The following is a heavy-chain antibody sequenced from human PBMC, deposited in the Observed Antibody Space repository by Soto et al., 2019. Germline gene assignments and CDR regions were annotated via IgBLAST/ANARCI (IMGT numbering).Heavy chain of an antibody. CDR2: IYYSRST. CDR3: ARVISYPYWYFDL. V-gene: IGHV4-59*01. J-gene: IGHJ2*01. CDR1: GGSISSYY. Sequence: QVQLQESGPGLVKPSETLSLTCTVSGGSISSYYWSWIRQPPGKGLEWIGYIYYSRSTNYNPSLKSRVTISVDTSKNQFSLKLSSVTAADTAVYYCARVISYPYWYFDLWGRGTLVTVSS. D-gene: IGHD1-26*01.